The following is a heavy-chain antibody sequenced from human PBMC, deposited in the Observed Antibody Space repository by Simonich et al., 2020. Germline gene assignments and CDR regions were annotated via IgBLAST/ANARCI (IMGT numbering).Heavy chain of an antibody. J-gene: IGHJ4*02. CDR3: ARHDRWLQFYFDY. CDR2: IYYSGST. Sequence: QVQLQESGPGLVKPSETLSLTCTVSGGSIISYYWSWIRQPPGKGLEWIGYIYYSGSTNYTPSLKSRVTISVDTYKNQFSLKLSSVTAADTAVYYCARHDRWLQFYFDYWGQGTLVTVSS. V-gene: IGHV4-59*08. D-gene: IGHD5-12*01. CDR1: GGSIISYY.